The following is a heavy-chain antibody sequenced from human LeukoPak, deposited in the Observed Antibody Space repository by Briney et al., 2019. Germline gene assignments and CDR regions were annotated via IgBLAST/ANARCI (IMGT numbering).Heavy chain of an antibody. V-gene: IGHV3-13*01. D-gene: IGHD3-10*01. Sequence: GGSLRLSCVGSGFTFSGYDMHWVRQAKGKGLEWVSAIGTAGDTYYGGSVKGRFTISRENAKNSLYLQMNSLRAGDTAVYYCARGYYYDSGSYGYFDFWGQGTLVTVSS. CDR2: IGTAGDT. J-gene: IGHJ4*02. CDR3: ARGYYYDSGSYGYFDF. CDR1: GFTFSGYD.